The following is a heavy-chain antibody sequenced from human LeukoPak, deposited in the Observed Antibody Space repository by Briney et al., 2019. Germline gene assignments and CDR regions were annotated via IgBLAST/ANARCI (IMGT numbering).Heavy chain of an antibody. D-gene: IGHD6-25*01. J-gene: IGHJ3*02. Sequence: GGSLRLSCAASGFTFSSYWMSWIRQALGKGLECVSYISSSGSTKYYADSVKGRFTISRDNAKNSVYLQLNSLRAEDTAIYYCATVGKYGYDAFDIWGQGTMVTVSS. CDR1: GFTFSSYW. CDR2: ISSSGSTK. V-gene: IGHV3-11*01. CDR3: ATVGKYGYDAFDI.